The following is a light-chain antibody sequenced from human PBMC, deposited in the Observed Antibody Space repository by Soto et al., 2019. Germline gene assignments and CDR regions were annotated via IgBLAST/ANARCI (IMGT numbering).Light chain of an antibody. CDR3: QVYGPSPPIT. J-gene: IGKJ5*01. V-gene: IGKV3-20*01. CDR2: GVS. CDR1: QSVIGRQ. Sequence: EIVLTQSPGTLSLSRGERATLSCRAIQSVIGRQLAWYQHKPGQAPRLLIYGVSTRATGIPDRFTGSGSGTDFTLTISRLEPEDFAVFYCQVYGPSPPITFGQGTRLEIK.